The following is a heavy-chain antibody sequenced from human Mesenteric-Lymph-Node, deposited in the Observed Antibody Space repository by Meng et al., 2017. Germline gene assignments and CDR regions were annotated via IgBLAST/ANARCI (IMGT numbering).Heavy chain of an antibody. D-gene: IGHD6-13*01. Sequence: GESLKISCAASGFTFSSYEMNWVRQAPGKGLEWVSYISSSGSTIYYADSVKGRFTISRDNAKNSLYLQMNSLRAEDTAVYYCAGYSSSWYRRGFDYWGQGTLVTVSS. CDR1: GFTFSSYE. V-gene: IGHV3-48*03. J-gene: IGHJ4*02. CDR3: AGYSSSWYRRGFDY. CDR2: ISSSGSTI.